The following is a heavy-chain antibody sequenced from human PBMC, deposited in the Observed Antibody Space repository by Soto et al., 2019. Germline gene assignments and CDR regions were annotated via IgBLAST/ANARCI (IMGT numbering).Heavy chain of an antibody. Sequence: PSETLSLTCTVSGGSISSGGYYWSWIRQHPGKGLEWIGYIYYSGSTYYNPSLKSRVTISVDTSKNQFSLKLSSVTAADTAVYYCARDRVGYCSSTSCYYFDYWGQGTLVTVSS. CDR1: GGSISSGGYY. CDR2: IYYSGST. J-gene: IGHJ4*02. CDR3: ARDRVGYCSSTSCYYFDY. D-gene: IGHD2-2*01. V-gene: IGHV4-31*03.